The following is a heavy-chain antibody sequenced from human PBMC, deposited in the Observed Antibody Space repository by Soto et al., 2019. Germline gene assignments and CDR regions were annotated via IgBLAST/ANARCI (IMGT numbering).Heavy chain of an antibody. D-gene: IGHD5-12*01. Sequence: SSVKVSCKASGGTFSNDIITWLRLTPEQGLEWMGRIIPLLDIANYAQKFQGRVTITADKSTSTAYMELNSLRSEDTAVYYCVRDSPIGSTYSGYDGIDYWGQGTLVTVSS. CDR3: VRDSPIGSTYSGYDGIDY. CDR2: IIPLLDIA. V-gene: IGHV1-69*04. J-gene: IGHJ4*02. CDR1: GGTFSNDI.